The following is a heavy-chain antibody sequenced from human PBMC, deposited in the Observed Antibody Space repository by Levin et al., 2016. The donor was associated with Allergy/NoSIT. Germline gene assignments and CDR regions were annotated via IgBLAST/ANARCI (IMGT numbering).Heavy chain of an antibody. J-gene: IGHJ4*02. D-gene: IGHD3-9*01. V-gene: IGHV5-51*01. CDR2: IYPGDSDT. CDR3: ARRVTGYWYFEQ. Sequence: VRQMPGKGLEWMGIIYPGDSDTRYSLSFQGQVTISADKSISTAYLQWSSLKASDTAMYYCARRVTGYWYFEQWGQGTLVTVSS.